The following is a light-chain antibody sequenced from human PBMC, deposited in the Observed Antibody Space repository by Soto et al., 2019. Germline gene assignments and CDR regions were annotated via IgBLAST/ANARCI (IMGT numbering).Light chain of an antibody. CDR3: QQLNSYPLT. Sequence: DIQLTQSPSFLSASVGDRVTITCRASQGIAGYLAWYQQKPGKAPNLLIYAASTLQSGVPSRFSGSGSGTEFTLTISSLQPEDFATYYCQQLNSYPLTLGGGTKVEIK. CDR1: QGIAGY. J-gene: IGKJ4*01. V-gene: IGKV1-9*01. CDR2: AAS.